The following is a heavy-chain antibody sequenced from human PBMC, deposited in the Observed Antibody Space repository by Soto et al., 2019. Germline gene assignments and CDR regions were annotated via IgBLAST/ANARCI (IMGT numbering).Heavy chain of an antibody. V-gene: IGHV3-23*01. CDR2: ISGSGGNT. D-gene: IGHD6-13*01. Sequence: GGSLRLSCATSGFMFSTYAMSWVRQAPGKGLEWVSAISGSGGNTYYADSVKGRFTISRDNSKNMLYLQMNSLRAEDTAVYYCAKDRGQRLVSILTNWFDPWGQGTLVTVSS. CDR1: GFMFSTYA. J-gene: IGHJ5*02. CDR3: AKDRGQRLVSILTNWFDP.